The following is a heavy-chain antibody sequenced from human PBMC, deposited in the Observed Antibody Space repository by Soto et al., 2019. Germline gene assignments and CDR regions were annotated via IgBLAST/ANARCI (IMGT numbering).Heavy chain of an antibody. D-gene: IGHD3-22*01. V-gene: IGHV1-46*01. Sequence: AASVKVSCKSSGYTFTSYYMHWVRQAPGQGLEWMGIINPSGGSTSYAQKFQGRVTMTRDTSTSTVYMELSSLRSEDTAVYYCARDLESDYYDSSGYYDRRHYYYGMDVWGQGTTVTVSS. CDR1: GYTFTSYY. CDR2: INPSGGST. CDR3: ARDLESDYYDSSGYYDRRHYYYGMDV. J-gene: IGHJ6*02.